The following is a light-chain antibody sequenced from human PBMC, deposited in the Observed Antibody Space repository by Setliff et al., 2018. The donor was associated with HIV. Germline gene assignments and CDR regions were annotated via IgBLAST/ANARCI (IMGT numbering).Light chain of an antibody. J-gene: IGLJ2*01. Sequence: QSALTQPASVSGSPGQSITISCTGTSSDVGGYNYVSWYQQHPGKAPKLMIYDVSNRPSGVSNRFSGSKSGNTASLTISGLQAEDEADYYCSSYTSSSHVVFGGGT. CDR1: SSDVGGYNY. CDR2: DVS. V-gene: IGLV2-14*03. CDR3: SSYTSSSHVV.